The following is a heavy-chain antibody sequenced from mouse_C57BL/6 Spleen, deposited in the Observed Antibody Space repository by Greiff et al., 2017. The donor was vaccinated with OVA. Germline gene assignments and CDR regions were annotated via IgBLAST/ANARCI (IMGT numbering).Heavy chain of an antibody. J-gene: IGHJ4*01. Sequence: QVQLKQPGAELVKPGASVKVSCKASGYTFTSYWMHWVKQRPGQGLEWIGRIHPSDSDTNYNQKFKGKATLTVDKSSSTAYLQLSSLTSEDSAVYYCANYYYGSSPWAMDYWGQGTSVTVSS. V-gene: IGHV1-74*01. CDR3: ANYYYGSSPWAMDY. CDR1: GYTFTSYW. CDR2: IHPSDSDT. D-gene: IGHD1-1*01.